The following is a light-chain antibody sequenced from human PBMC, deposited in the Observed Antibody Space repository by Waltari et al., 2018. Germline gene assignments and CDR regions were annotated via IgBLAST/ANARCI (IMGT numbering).Light chain of an antibody. CDR2: EVS. J-gene: IGLJ1*01. Sequence: QSALPQPASVSGSPGQSITISCSGTASDVGAYDFVSWYQQHPGKAPHLIMYEVSNRPSGISNRFSASKSGNTASLTISGLQAEDEADYYCSSYTTSSAPGVFGTGTRVTVL. CDR3: SSYTTSSAPGV. V-gene: IGLV2-14*01. CDR1: ASDVGAYDF.